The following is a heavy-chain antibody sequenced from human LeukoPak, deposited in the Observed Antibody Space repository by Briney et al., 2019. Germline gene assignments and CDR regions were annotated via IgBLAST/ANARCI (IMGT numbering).Heavy chain of an antibody. CDR1: GGSISSGGYS. V-gene: IGHV4-30-2*01. CDR3: ARGDPKMATTYFDY. Sequence: SETLSLTCAVSGGSISSGGYSWSWIRQPPGKGLEWIGYIYHSGSTYYNPSLESRVTISVDRSKNQFSLKLSSVTAADTAVYYCARGDPKMATTYFDYWGQGTLVTVSS. CDR2: IYHSGST. J-gene: IGHJ4*02. D-gene: IGHD5-12*01.